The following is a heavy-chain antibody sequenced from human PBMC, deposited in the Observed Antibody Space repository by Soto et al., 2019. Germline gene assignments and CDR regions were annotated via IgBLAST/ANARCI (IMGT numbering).Heavy chain of an antibody. CDR2: IYYSGST. J-gene: IGHJ4*02. D-gene: IGHD4-17*01. CDR3: ARSLGVTTYYFDY. Sequence: PSETLSLTCTVSGGSISSYYWSWIRQPPGKGLEWIGYIYYSGSTNYNPSLKSRVTISVDTSKNQFSLKLSSVTAADTAVYYCARSLGVTTYYFDYWGQGTLVTVSS. CDR1: GGSISSYY. V-gene: IGHV4-59*01.